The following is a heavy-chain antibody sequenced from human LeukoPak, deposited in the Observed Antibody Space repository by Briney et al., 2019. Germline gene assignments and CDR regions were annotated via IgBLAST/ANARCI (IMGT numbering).Heavy chain of an antibody. J-gene: IGHJ4*02. CDR1: GYTLTSYD. CDR3: ARGRRGSYGFDY. CDR2: MNPNSGNT. V-gene: IGHV1-8*01. D-gene: IGHD3-16*01. Sequence: ASVKVSCKASGYTLTSYDINWVRQATGQGLEWMGWMNPNSGNTGYAQKFQGRVTMTRNTSISTAYMELSSLRSEDTAVYYCARGRRGSYGFDYWGQGTLVTVSS.